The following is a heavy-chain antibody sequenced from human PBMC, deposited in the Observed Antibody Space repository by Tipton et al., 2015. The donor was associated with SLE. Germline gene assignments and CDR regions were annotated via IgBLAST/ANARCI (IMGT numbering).Heavy chain of an antibody. V-gene: IGHV4-61*02. Sequence: LRLSCTVSGDSISSGSYYWSWIRQPAGKGPEWIGRIYTRGSTNYNLSLKSRVTISVDTSKNQFSLKLSSVTAADTAVYYCAREAKYSGSYYNWFDTWGQGTLVTVSP. CDR2: IYTRGST. D-gene: IGHD1-26*01. J-gene: IGHJ5*02. CDR1: GDSISSGSYY. CDR3: AREAKYSGSYYNWFDT.